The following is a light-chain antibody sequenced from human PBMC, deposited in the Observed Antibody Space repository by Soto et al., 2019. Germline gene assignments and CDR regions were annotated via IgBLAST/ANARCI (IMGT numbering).Light chain of an antibody. J-gene: IGKJ2*01. CDR3: QQDGGSMYT. Sequence: ETVLTQSPGTLSLSPGERATLSCRASQSVSTTYLAWYQQKPGQAPRLLIYGASSRATGIPDRFSGSGSGTDFTLTISRLEPEAFAVYDCQQDGGSMYTFGQGTKLEIK. CDR2: GAS. CDR1: QSVSTTY. V-gene: IGKV3-20*01.